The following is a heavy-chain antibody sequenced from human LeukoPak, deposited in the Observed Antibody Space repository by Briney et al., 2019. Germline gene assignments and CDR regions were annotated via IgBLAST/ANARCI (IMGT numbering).Heavy chain of an antibody. CDR1: GGSISSGGYY. J-gene: IGHJ4*02. D-gene: IGHD2-2*01. CDR3: ARGDIVVVPAAPYFDY. V-gene: IGHV4-30-4*08. Sequence: PSQTLSLTCTVSGGSISSGGYYWSWIREHPGKGLEWIGYIYYSGSTYYNPSLKSRVTISVDTSKNQFSLKLSSVTAADTAVYYCARGDIVVVPAAPYFDYWGQGTLVTVSS. CDR2: IYYSGST.